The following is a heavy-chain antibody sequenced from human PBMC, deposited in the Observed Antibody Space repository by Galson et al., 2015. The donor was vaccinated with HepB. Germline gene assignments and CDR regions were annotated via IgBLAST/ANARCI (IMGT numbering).Heavy chain of an antibody. CDR1: GGSISSGGYY. V-gene: IGHV4-39*07. CDR3: ARGPAWSSSSLMGVYYGMDV. CDR2: INHSGST. Sequence: ETLSLTCTVSGGSISSGGYYWSWIRQHPGKGLEWIGEINHSGSTNYNPSLKSRVTISVDTSKNQFSPKLSSVTAADTAVYYCARGPAWSSSSLMGVYYGMDVWGQGITVTVSS. J-gene: IGHJ6*02. D-gene: IGHD6-6*01.